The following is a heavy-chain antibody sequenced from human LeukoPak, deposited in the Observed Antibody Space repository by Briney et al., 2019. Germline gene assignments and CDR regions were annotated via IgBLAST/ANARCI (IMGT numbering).Heavy chain of an antibody. Sequence: PGRSLRLSCAASGFTFSSYAIHWVRQAPGKGLEWVAVISYDGSNKYYADSVKGRFTISRDNSKNTLYLQMNSLRADDTAVYFCARDPLYCSGGACYDFAQPDNWFDPWGQGTLVTVSS. CDR2: ISYDGSNK. J-gene: IGHJ5*02. D-gene: IGHD2-15*01. CDR1: GFTFSSYA. V-gene: IGHV3-30*04. CDR3: ARDPLYCSGGACYDFAQPDNWFDP.